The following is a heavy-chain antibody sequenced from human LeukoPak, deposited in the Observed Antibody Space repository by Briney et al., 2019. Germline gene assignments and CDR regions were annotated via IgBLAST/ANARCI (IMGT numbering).Heavy chain of an antibody. V-gene: IGHV4-4*07. Sequence: SETLSLTCSVSGGSISSYYWSWIRQPAGKGLEWIGRIYTSGSTNYNPSLKSRVTMSVDTSKNQFSLKLSSVTAADTAVYYCARDGDMVRGVLDAFDIWGQGTMVTVS. CDR1: GGSISSYY. CDR2: IYTSGST. D-gene: IGHD3-10*01. J-gene: IGHJ3*02. CDR3: ARDGDMVRGVLDAFDI.